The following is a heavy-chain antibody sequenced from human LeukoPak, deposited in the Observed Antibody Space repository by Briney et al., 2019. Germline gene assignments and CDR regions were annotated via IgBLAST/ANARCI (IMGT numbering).Heavy chain of an antibody. CDR3: VRDNGGEHL. J-gene: IGHJ4*02. D-gene: IGHD3-16*01. V-gene: IGHV3-74*01. Sequence: GGSLRLSCAASGYTFGSYWMYWVRQAPGKGLVWVSRINNDGSSTIYADSVKGRFTISRDNAKNTLYLKMNSLRDDDTAVYYCVRDNGGEHLWGQGTLVTVSS. CDR2: INNDGSST. CDR1: GYTFGSYW.